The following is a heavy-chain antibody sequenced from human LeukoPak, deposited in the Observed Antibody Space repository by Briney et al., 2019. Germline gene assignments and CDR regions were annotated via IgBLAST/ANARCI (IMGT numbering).Heavy chain of an antibody. CDR2: ISSSGSGT. CDR3: ARGKSGYDWDY. CDR1: GFPFSSFP. D-gene: IGHD5-12*01. V-gene: IGHV3-23*01. Sequence: GGSLRLSCAASGFPFSSFPMSWVRQAPGKGLEWVSGISSSGSGTYYTDSVEGRFTISRDSSKKTVYLQMNSLRPEDTAVYYCARGKSGYDWDYWGQGTLVSVSS. J-gene: IGHJ4*02.